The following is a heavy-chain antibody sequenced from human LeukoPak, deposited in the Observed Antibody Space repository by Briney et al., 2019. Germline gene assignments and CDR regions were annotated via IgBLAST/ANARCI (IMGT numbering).Heavy chain of an antibody. V-gene: IGHV4-61*01. Sequence: SETLSLTCTVSGGSVSSGSYYWSWIRQPPGKGLEWIGYIYCSGSTNYNPSLKSRVTISVDTSKNQFSLKLSSVTAADTAVYYCARDRGYYDSSGYYWNWFDPWGQGTLVTVSS. CDR2: IYCSGST. CDR1: GGSVSSGSYY. J-gene: IGHJ5*02. CDR3: ARDRGYYDSSGYYWNWFDP. D-gene: IGHD3-22*01.